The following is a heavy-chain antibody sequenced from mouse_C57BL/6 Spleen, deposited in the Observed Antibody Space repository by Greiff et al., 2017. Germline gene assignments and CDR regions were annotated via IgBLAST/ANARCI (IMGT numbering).Heavy chain of an antibody. CDR2: ISSGSSTI. CDR1: GFTFSDYG. CDR3: ARALYWYFDV. V-gene: IGHV5-17*01. Sequence: DVQLVESGGGLVKPGGSLKLSCAASGFTFSDYGMHWVRQAPEKGLEWVAYISSGSSTIYYADTVKGRFTISRDNAKNTLFLQMTSLRSEDTAMYYCARALYWYFDVWGTGTTVTVSS. J-gene: IGHJ1*03.